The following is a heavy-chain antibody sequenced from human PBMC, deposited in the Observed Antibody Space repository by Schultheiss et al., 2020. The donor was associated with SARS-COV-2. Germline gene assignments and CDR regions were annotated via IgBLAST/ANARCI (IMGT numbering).Heavy chain of an antibody. Sequence: GGSLRLSCAVSGFTFSNYWMNWVRQAPGKGLQWVANIKQDGSVEHYVDSVRGRFFISRDNAKNSLDLQMNNLRVDDTAVYYCVKEGEEMGTSWGQGTLVTVSS. V-gene: IGHV3-7*03. CDR2: IKQDGSVE. J-gene: IGHJ4*02. CDR1: GFTFSNYW. D-gene: IGHD5-24*01. CDR3: VKEGEEMGTS.